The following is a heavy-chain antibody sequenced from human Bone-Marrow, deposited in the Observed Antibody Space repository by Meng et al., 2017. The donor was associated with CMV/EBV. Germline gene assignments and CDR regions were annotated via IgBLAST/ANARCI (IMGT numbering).Heavy chain of an antibody. J-gene: IGHJ5*02. CDR1: GGSFSGYY. CDR2: INHSGST. D-gene: IGHD2-2*01. CDR3: ARGTVNIPVVVPAAGIYWFDP. Sequence: GSLRLSCAVSGGSFSGYYWSWIRQPPGKGLEWIGEINHSGSTNYNPSLKSRVTISVDTSKNQFSLKLSSVTAADTAVYYCARGTVNIPVVVPAAGIYWFDPWGQGTLVTVSS. V-gene: IGHV4-34*01.